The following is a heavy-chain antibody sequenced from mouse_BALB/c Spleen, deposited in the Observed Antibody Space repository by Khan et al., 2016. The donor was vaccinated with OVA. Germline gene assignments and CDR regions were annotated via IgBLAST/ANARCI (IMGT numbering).Heavy chain of an antibody. CDR2: ISNGGGTT. CDR3: ARLDTLYARDY. V-gene: IGHV5-12-2*01. Sequence: EVELVESGGGLVQPGGSLKLSCAASGFTFSNYTMSWVRQTPEKRLEWVASISNGGGTTYYPDTVKGRFTISRDNAKNTLYLQMSILKSDDTAMYYCARLDTLYARDYWGQGTSVTVSS. CDR1: GFTFSNYT. J-gene: IGHJ4*01.